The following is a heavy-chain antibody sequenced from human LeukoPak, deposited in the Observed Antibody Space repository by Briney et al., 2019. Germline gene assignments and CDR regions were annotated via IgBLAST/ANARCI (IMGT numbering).Heavy chain of an antibody. V-gene: IGHV4-34*01. D-gene: IGHD3-10*01. J-gene: IGHJ4*02. CDR2: INHSGST. Sequence: SETLSLTCAVYGGSFSGYYWSWIRQPPGKGLEWIGEINHSGSTNYNPSLKSRVTILVDTSKNQFSLKLSSVTAADTAVYYCARAETYYYGSGSFYFDYWGRGTLVTVSS. CDR3: ARAETYYYGSGSFYFDY. CDR1: GGSFSGYY.